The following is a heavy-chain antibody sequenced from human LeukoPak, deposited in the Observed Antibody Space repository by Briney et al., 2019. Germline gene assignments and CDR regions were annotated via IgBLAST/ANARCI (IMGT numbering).Heavy chain of an antibody. Sequence: ASVKVSCKASGYTFINNWMHWVRQAPGQGLEWMGLINPTGSSTLYAQKFQGRVTMTRDMSTSTDYMELSSLRSEDTAIYYCTRDNSVGDIAWWFDSWGQGTLVTVSS. CDR1: GYTFINNW. D-gene: IGHD3-10*01. V-gene: IGHV1-46*01. CDR2: INPTGSST. CDR3: TRDNSVGDIAWWFDS. J-gene: IGHJ5*01.